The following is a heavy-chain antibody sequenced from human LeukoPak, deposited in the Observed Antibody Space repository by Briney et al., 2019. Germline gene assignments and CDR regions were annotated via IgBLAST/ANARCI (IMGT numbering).Heavy chain of an antibody. CDR1: GYTFTGYY. J-gene: IGHJ6*03. V-gene: IGHV1-2*02. Sequence: ASVKVSCKASGYTFTGYYMHWVRQAPGQGLEWMGWINPNSGGTNYAQKFQGRVTMTRDTSISTAYMELSRLRSDDTAVYYCARDPGGYDYYYYYYMDVWGKGATVTVSS. CDR3: ARDPGGYDYYYYYYMDV. CDR2: INPNSGGT. D-gene: IGHD5-12*01.